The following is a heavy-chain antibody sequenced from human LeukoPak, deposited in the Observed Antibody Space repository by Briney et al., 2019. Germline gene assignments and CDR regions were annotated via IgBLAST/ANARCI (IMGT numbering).Heavy chain of an antibody. Sequence: RWASVKVSCKASGYTFTSYGISWVRQAPGQGLEWMGWISAYNGNTNYAQKLQGRVTMTTDTSTSTAYMELRSLRSDDTAVYYCARVGKTYYYDSSGPCDYFDYWGQGTLVTVSS. V-gene: IGHV1-18*01. D-gene: IGHD3-22*01. J-gene: IGHJ4*02. CDR2: ISAYNGNT. CDR1: GYTFTSYG. CDR3: ARVGKTYYYDSSGPCDYFDY.